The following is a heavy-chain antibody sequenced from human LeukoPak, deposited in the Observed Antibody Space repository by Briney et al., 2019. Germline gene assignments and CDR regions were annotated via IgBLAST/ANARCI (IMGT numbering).Heavy chain of an antibody. D-gene: IGHD6-13*01. V-gene: IGHV4-39*07. CDR1: GGSISSSSYY. CDR2: IYYSGST. Sequence: SETLSLTCTVSGGSISSSSYYWGWIRQPPGKGLEWIGSIYYSGSTYYNPSLESRVTISVDTSKNQFSLKLSSVTAADTAVYYCARVLGSSWYVVDPWGQGTLVTVSS. CDR3: ARVLGSSWYVVDP. J-gene: IGHJ5*02.